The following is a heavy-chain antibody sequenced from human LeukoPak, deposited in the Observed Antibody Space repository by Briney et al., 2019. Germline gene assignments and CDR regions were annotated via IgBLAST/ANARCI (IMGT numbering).Heavy chain of an antibody. CDR1: GFSFSTYS. V-gene: IGHV3-21*01. J-gene: IGHJ4*02. D-gene: IGHD2-2*01. Sequence: KPGGSLRLSCAASGFSFSTYSMNWVGQAPGKGLEWVSSISNDGNYIYYADSVKGRFTISRDNAKNSLYLQMNSLRVEDSAMYYCANHFACGSTSCPPFDSWGQGTLVTVSS. CDR2: ISNDGNYI. CDR3: ANHFACGSTSCPPFDS.